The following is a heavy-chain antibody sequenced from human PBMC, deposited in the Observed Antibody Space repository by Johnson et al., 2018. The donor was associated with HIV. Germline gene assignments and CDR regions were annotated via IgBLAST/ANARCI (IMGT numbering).Heavy chain of an antibody. Sequence: VQLVESGGGVVQPGRSLRLSCAASGFTFSSYAMHWVRQAPGKGLEGVAVISYDGSNKYYADSVKGRFTISRDNSKNTLYLQMNSLRAEDTAVYYCAKGENDYGDYGLDAFDIWGQGTMVTVSS. CDR1: GFTFSSYA. J-gene: IGHJ3*02. CDR3: AKGENDYGDYGLDAFDI. D-gene: IGHD4-17*01. CDR2: ISYDGSNK. V-gene: IGHV3-30-3*01.